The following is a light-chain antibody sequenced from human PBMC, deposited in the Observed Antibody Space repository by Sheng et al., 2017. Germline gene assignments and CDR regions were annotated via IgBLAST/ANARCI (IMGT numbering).Light chain of an antibody. CDR2: GAS. Sequence: EIVLTQSPGTLSLSPGERATLSCRASQSVSSSYLAWYQQKPGQAPRLLIFGASTRPTGIPDRFSGSGSGTDFTLTISRMEPEDFAVYYCQQYGSSFPVIFGGGTRVDMK. CDR1: QSVSSSY. V-gene: IGKV3-20*01. J-gene: IGKJ4*01. CDR3: QQYGSSFPVI.